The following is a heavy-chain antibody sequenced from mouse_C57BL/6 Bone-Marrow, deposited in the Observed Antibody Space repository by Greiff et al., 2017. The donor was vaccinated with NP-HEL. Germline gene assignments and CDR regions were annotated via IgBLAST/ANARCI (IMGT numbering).Heavy chain of an antibody. J-gene: IGHJ1*03. V-gene: IGHV15-2*01. CDR3: ARPDSNYLFWYFDV. CDR2: ILPSIGRT. CDR1: DSEVFPIAY. D-gene: IGHD2-5*01. Sequence: QVQLQQSGSELRSPGSSVKLSCKDFDSEVFPIAYMSWVRQKPGHGFEWIGGILPSIGRTIYGEKFEDKATLDADTLSNTAYLELNSLTSEDSAIYYCARPDSNYLFWYFDVWGTGTTVTVSS.